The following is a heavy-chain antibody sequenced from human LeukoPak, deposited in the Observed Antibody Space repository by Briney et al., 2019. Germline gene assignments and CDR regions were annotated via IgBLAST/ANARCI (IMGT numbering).Heavy chain of an antibody. J-gene: IGHJ4*02. Sequence: GGSLRLSCAASGVTFSSYAMSWVREAPGKGGEWGSAISGSGGSTYYADSVKRRFTISRDNSKNTLYLQMSSLRAEDTAVYYCAKAPATVTTDYFDYWGQGTLVTVSS. CDR1: GVTFSSYA. D-gene: IGHD4-17*01. CDR3: AKAPATVTTDYFDY. CDR2: ISGSGGST. V-gene: IGHV3-23*01.